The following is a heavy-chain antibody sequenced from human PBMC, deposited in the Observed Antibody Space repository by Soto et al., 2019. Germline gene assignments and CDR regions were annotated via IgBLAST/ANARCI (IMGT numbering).Heavy chain of an antibody. CDR3: ASSSSGWYLLAFEI. V-gene: IGHV3-7*05. Sequence: GGSLRLSCAASGFTFSSYWMSWVRQAPGKGLEWVANIKQDGSEKYYVDSVKGRFTISRDNAKNSLYLQMNSLRAEDTAVYYWASSSSGWYLLAFEIWGKGKMVT. CDR1: GFTFSSYW. D-gene: IGHD6-19*01. CDR2: IKQDGSEK. J-gene: IGHJ3*02.